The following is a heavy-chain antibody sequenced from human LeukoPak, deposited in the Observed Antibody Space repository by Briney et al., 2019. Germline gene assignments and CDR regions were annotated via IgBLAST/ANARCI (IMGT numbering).Heavy chain of an antibody. CDR1: GGSISSGYY. CDR3: VSYYYDSSGYYVDY. D-gene: IGHD3-22*01. Sequence: SQTLSLTCTVSGGSISSGYYWGWIRQPPGKGLEWIGSIYHSGSTYYNPSLKSRVTISVDTSKNQFSLKLSSVTAADTAVYYCVSYYYDSSGYYVDYWGQGTLVTVSS. CDR2: IYHSGST. V-gene: IGHV4-38-2*02. J-gene: IGHJ4*02.